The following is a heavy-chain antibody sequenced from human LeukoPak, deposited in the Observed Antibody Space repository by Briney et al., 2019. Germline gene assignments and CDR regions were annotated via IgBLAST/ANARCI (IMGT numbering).Heavy chain of an antibody. D-gene: IGHD5-12*01. J-gene: IGHJ4*02. CDR2: ISYDGSNK. V-gene: IGHV3-30-3*01. Sequence: PGRPLRLSCAASGFTFSSYAMHWVRQAPGKGLEWVAVISYDGSNKYYADSVKGRFTISRDNSQNTLYLQMNSLRVEDTAVYYCAKDGVATGLTHFDYWGQGTLVTVSS. CDR1: GFTFSSYA. CDR3: AKDGVATGLTHFDY.